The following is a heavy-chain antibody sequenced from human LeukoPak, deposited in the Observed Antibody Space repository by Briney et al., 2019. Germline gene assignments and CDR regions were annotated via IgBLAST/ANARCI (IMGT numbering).Heavy chain of an antibody. J-gene: IGHJ4*02. CDR3: ARDSSGYAQLDY. CDR1: GGSISNYY. D-gene: IGHD3-22*01. CDR2: IYYSGST. V-gene: IGHV4-59*01. Sequence: RPSETLSLTCTVSGGSISNYYWSWIRQPPGKGLEWIGYIYYSGSTNYNPSLKSRVTISVDTSKNQFSLKLSSVTAADTAVYYCARDSSGYAQLDYWGQGTLVTVSS.